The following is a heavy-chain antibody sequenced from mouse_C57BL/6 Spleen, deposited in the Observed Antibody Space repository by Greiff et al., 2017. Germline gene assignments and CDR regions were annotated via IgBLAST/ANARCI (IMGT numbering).Heavy chain of an antibody. CDR2: IYPGDGDT. J-gene: IGHJ1*03. CDR1: GYAFSSYW. Sequence: VKLMESGAELVKPGASVKISCKASGYAFSSYWMNWVKQRPGRGLEWIGQIYPGDGDTNYNGKFKGKATLTADKSSSTAYMQLSSLTSEDSAVYFCARETTVVGYFDVWGTGTTVTVSS. V-gene: IGHV1-80*01. CDR3: ARETTVVGYFDV. D-gene: IGHD1-1*01.